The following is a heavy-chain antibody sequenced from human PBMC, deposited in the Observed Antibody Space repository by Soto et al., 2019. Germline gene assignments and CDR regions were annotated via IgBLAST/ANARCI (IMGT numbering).Heavy chain of an antibody. CDR1: GFTFSSYS. Sequence: VQLVESGGGVVKPGGSLRLSCAASGFTFSSYSMNWVRQAPGKGLEWVSSISSSSSYIYYADSVKGRFTISRDNAKNSLYLQMNSLRAEDTAVYYCARGYHYYDSSGYDKWDAFDIWGQGTMVTVSS. J-gene: IGHJ3*02. D-gene: IGHD3-22*01. CDR3: ARGYHYYDSSGYDKWDAFDI. CDR2: ISSSSSYI. V-gene: IGHV3-21*01.